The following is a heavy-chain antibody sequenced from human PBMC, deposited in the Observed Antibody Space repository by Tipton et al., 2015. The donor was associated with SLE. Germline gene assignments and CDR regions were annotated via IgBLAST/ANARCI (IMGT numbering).Heavy chain of an antibody. J-gene: IGHJ6*02. CDR2: IYTFGST. CDR3: ARGLVTWRGAIVGVDV. CDR1: GGSISSGTYY. D-gene: IGHD2-21*02. Sequence: LRLSCTISGGSISSGTYYWNWIRQPAGTGPEWIGRIYTFGSTTYNPSLKNRVTISLDMSKNQFSLRLTSVTAADTALYYCARGLVTWRGAIVGVDVWGQGTTVNVSS. V-gene: IGHV4-61*02.